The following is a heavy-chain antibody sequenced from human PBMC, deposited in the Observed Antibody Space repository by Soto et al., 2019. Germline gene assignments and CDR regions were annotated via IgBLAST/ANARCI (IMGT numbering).Heavy chain of an antibody. D-gene: IGHD1-26*01. Sequence: QVQLVQSGAEVKKPGSSVKVSCKASGGTFSSYSINWVRQAPGQGLEWMGEIIPIFGTANYAQKFQGRVTIPADESTSTAYMEVSSLISEDTAVYYCARDGGRHSGGIDYWGQGTLVTVSS. J-gene: IGHJ4*02. CDR1: GGTFSSYS. CDR3: ARDGGRHSGGIDY. V-gene: IGHV1-69*01. CDR2: IIPIFGTA.